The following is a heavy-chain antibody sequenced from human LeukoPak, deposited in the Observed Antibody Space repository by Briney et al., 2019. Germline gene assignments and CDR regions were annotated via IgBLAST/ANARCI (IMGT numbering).Heavy chain of an antibody. D-gene: IGHD1-26*01. J-gene: IGHJ6*02. CDR1: GFTFSSFT. Sequence: GGSPRLSCAASGFTFSSFTMSWVRQAPGKGLEWISAISGTGGSTFYADSVKGRFTISRDNSKNTLYLQINSLRAEDTAVYYCAKVVVGAPYGLDVWGQGTTVTVSS. CDR2: ISGTGGST. CDR3: AKVVVGAPYGLDV. V-gene: IGHV3-23*01.